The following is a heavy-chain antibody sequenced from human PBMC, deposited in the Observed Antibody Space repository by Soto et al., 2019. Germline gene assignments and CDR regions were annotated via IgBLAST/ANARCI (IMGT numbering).Heavy chain of an antibody. CDR1: GFTFSSSA. J-gene: IGHJ4*02. Sequence: PGGSLRLSGRASGFTFSSSAMLWFRQAPGKGLEWVSGITGSGATTYYADSVRGRFTISGDNSKNTLFLQMNSLRPEDTAVYYCAKKGKVAVPAYYFDYWGQGTLVTVSS. CDR3: AKKGKVAVPAYYFDY. CDR2: ITGSGATT. V-gene: IGHV3-23*01. D-gene: IGHD6-19*01.